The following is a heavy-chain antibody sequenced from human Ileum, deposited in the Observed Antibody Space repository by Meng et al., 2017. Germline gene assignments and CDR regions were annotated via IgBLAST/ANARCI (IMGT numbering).Heavy chain of an antibody. Sequence: GGSLRLSCAASGFTFSSYWMHWVRQVPGKGLVWVSRIDNDGTSAIYADSVKGRFTTSRDNAKNVLYLQMNSLRAEDTAVYYCARDRPHNWFDPWGQGTRVTVSS. CDR3: ARDRPHNWFDP. CDR2: IDNDGTSA. CDR1: GFTFSSYW. V-gene: IGHV3-74*01. J-gene: IGHJ5*02.